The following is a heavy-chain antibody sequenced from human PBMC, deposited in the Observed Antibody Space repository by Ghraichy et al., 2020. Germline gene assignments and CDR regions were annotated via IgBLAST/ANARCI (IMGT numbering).Heavy chain of an antibody. CDR2: INHSGST. CDR1: GGSFSGYY. Sequence: SETLSLTCAVYGGSFSGYYWRWIRQPPEKGLEWIGEINHSGSTNYNPSLKSRVTISVDTSKNQFSLKLSSVTAADTAVYYCARGTLSRYQLHIPYWGQGTLVTVSS. V-gene: IGHV4-34*01. CDR3: ARGTLSRYQLHIPY. D-gene: IGHD2-2*01. J-gene: IGHJ4*02.